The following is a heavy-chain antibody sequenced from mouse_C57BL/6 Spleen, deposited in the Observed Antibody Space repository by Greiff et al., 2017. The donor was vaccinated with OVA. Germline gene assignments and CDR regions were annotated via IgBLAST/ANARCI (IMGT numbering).Heavy chain of an antibody. V-gene: IGHV3-6*01. Sequence: EVQLQESGPGLVKPSQSLSLTCSVTGYSITSGYYWNWIRQFPGNKLEWMGYISYDGSNNYNPSLKNRISITRDTSKNQFFLKLNSATTEDTATYYCASLYYGYDVWFAYWGQGTLVTVSA. CDR2: ISYDGSN. CDR1: GYSITSGYY. CDR3: ASLYYGYDVWFAY. J-gene: IGHJ3*01. D-gene: IGHD2-2*01.